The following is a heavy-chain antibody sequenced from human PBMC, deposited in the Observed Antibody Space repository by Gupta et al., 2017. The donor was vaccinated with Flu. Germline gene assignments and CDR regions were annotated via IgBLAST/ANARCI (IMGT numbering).Heavy chain of an antibody. CDR3: AKNRVAGAISYYYGLDV. V-gene: IGHV3-23*01. J-gene: IGHJ6*02. CDR2: ISASGGRT. D-gene: IGHD1-26*01. Sequence: ARSWVRQVPGKGLEWVAGISASGGRTYYADSVKGRFTISRDTSKNTLYLQMNSLRADDTAVYYCAKNRVAGAISYYYGLDVWGPGTTVTVSS. CDR1: A.